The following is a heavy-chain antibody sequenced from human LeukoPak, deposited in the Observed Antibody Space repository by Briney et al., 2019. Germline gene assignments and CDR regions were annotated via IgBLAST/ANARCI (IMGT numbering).Heavy chain of an antibody. V-gene: IGHV3-9*01. D-gene: IGHD3-10*01. CDR2: LSWNGATV. Sequence: GRSLRLSCAASGFTFDDYAMHWVRQAPGKGLEWVSGLSWNGATVGYADSVKGRFTISRDNTKNSLYLQMSSLKTEDTALYYCARLMVRGVTWGSPLDYWGQGILVTVSS. CDR1: GFTFDDYA. CDR3: ARLMVRGVTWGSPLDY. J-gene: IGHJ4*02.